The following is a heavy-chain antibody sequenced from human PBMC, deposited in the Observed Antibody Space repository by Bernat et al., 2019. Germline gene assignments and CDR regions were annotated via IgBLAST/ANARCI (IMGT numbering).Heavy chain of an antibody. CDR2: IKSKTDGGTK. D-gene: IGHD6-19*01. Sequence: EVQLVESGGGLVKPGGSLRLSCAASGFSFTNAWMNWVRQAPGKGLEWVGRIKSKTDGGTKDYAAPVKGRFTISRDDSKNTLYLKINSLKPEDTAVYYCTRRSSSSGWSYFDYWAREPWSPSPQ. CDR1: GFSFTNAW. J-gene: IGHJ4*02. CDR3: TRRSSSSGWSYFDY. V-gene: IGHV3-15*07.